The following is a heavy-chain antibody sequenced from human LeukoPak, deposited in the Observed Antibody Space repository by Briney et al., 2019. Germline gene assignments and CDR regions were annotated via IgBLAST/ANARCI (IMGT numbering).Heavy chain of an antibody. D-gene: IGHD1-26*01. V-gene: IGHV3-21*01. CDR3: AREGGSYYGY. Sequence: GGSLRLSCAASGFAVSNNYMGWVRQAPGKGLEWVSTISSDSGHIYYADSVKGRFTISRDNAENSLYLQMNSLRAEDTAVYYCAREGGSYYGYWGQGTLVTVSS. J-gene: IGHJ4*02. CDR1: GFAVSNNY. CDR2: ISSDSGHI.